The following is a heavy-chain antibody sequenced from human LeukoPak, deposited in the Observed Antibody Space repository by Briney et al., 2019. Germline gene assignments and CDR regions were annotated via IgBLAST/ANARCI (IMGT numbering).Heavy chain of an antibody. CDR3: ARVGGATAVTMYFEY. V-gene: IGHV3-48*02. J-gene: IGHJ4*02. CDR2: MTTSGNTI. Sequence: GGSLRLSCVVSGITFSGYSMIWVRQAPGKGLEWLSFMTTSGNTIFYAESVKDRFTISRDNAKKSLYLQMNSLRDEDTAVYYCARVGGATAVTMYFEYWGQGTLVTVSS. CDR1: GITFSGYS. D-gene: IGHD1-26*01.